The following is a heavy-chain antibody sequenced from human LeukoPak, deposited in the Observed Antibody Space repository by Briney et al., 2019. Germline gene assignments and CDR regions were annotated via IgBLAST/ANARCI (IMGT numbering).Heavy chain of an antibody. J-gene: IGHJ4*02. V-gene: IGHV4-61*02. D-gene: IGHD3-3*01. CDR1: GGSISSGSYY. CDR2: IYTSGST. Sequence: SETLSLTCTVSGGSISSGSYYWRWIRQPAGKGLEWIGRIYTSGSTNYNPSLKSRVTISVDTSKNRFSLKLSSVTAADTAVYYCARDGIFGVVNYYFDYWGQGTLVTVSS. CDR3: ARDGIFGVVNYYFDY.